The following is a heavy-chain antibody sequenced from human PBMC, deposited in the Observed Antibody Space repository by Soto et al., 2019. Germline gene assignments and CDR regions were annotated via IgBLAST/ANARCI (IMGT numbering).Heavy chain of an antibody. CDR3: ARDLLSYGMDV. V-gene: IGHV3-48*02. J-gene: IGHJ6*02. CDR1: GFTFSSYS. D-gene: IGHD1-26*01. Sequence: PGGSLRLSCAASGFTFSSYSMNWVRQAPGKGLEWVSYISSSSSTIYYADSVKGRFTISRDNAKNSLYLQMNRLRDEDTAVYYCARDLLSYGMDVWGQGTTVTVSS. CDR2: ISSSSSTI.